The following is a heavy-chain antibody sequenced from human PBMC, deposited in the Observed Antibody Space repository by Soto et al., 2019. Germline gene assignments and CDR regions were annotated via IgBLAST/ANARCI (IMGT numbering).Heavy chain of an antibody. V-gene: IGHV4-61*01. CDR1: GGSVSSGSYY. D-gene: IGHD4-4*01. Sequence: SETLSLTCTVSGGSVSSGSYYWSWIRQPPGKGLEWIGYIYYSGSTNYNPSLKSRVTISVDTSKNQFSLKLSSVTAADTAVYYCARASTVARHGDLGYWGQGTLVTVSS. J-gene: IGHJ4*02. CDR2: IYYSGST. CDR3: ARASTVARHGDLGY.